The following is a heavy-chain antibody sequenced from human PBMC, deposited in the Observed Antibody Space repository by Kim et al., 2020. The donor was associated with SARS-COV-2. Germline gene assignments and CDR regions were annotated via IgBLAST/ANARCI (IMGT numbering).Heavy chain of an antibody. CDR3: ARSAMAYWYFDL. V-gene: IGHV1-69*01. Sequence: NYAQKFQGRVTITADESTSTAYMELSSLRSEDTAVYYCARSAMAYWYFDLWGRGTLVTVSS. D-gene: IGHD5-18*01. J-gene: IGHJ2*01.